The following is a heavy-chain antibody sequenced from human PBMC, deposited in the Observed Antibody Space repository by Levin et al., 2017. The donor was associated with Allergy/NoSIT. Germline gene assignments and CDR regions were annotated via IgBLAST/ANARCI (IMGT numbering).Heavy chain of an antibody. D-gene: IGHD2-15*01. CDR3: AKEIGYCSGGSCYSGGDGMDV. Sequence: GGSLRLSCAASGFTFSSYAMSWVRQAPGKGLEWVSAISGSGGSTYYADSVKGRFTISRDNSKNTLYLQMNSLRAEDTAVYYCAKEIGYCSGGSCYSGGDGMDVWGQGTTVTVSS. CDR2: ISGSGGST. J-gene: IGHJ6*02. V-gene: IGHV3-23*01. CDR1: GFTFSSYA.